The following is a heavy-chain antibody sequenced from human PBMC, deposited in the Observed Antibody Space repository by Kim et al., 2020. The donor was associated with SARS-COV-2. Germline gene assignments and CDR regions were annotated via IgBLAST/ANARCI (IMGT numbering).Heavy chain of an antibody. CDR3: ARVRVRAPDFAY. V-gene: IGHV3-30*01. Sequence: YYADSVKGRFTISRDNSKNTLYLQMNSLRAEDTAVYYCARVRVRAPDFAYFGHGTLLTVSS. D-gene: IGHD1-26*01. J-gene: IGHJ4*01.